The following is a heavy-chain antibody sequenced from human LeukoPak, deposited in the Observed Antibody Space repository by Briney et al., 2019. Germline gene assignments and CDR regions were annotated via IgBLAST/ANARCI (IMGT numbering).Heavy chain of an antibody. CDR3: GRDYTSSWTPLFNY. D-gene: IGHD6-13*01. V-gene: IGHV3-33*01. Sequence: PGGSLRLSCAASGFTFSSYAVHWVRQAPGRGLEWVAALWSDGIKTSYADSVRGRFTISRDNSRNTLFLQMDSLRAEDTAVYYCGRDYTSSWTPLFNYWGQGTLVTVSS. CDR1: GFTFSSYA. J-gene: IGHJ4*02. CDR2: LWSDGIKT.